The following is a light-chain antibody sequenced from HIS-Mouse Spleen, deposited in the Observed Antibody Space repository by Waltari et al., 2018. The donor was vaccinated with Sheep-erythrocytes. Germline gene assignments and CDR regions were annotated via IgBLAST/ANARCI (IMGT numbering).Light chain of an antibody. V-gene: IGKV3-11*01. Sequence: EIVLTQSPATLSLSPGERATLSCRASQSVSSDLAWYQQKPGQAPRLLIYDASNRATGIPARFSGSGSGTDFTLTISSLEPEDFAVYYCQQYGSSPTFGQGTKLEIK. CDR3: QQYGSSPT. CDR1: QSVSSD. CDR2: DAS. J-gene: IGKJ2*01.